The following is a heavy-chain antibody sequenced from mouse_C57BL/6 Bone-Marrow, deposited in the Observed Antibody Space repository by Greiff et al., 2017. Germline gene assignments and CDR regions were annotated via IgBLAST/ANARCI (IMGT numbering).Heavy chain of an antibody. CDR1: GFTFSSYA. D-gene: IGHD2-3*01. CDR3: ARDHDGYEFAY. CDR2: ISDGGSYT. V-gene: IGHV5-4*01. Sequence: EVHLVESGGGLVKPGGSLKLSCAASGFTFSSYAMSWVRQTPEKRLEWVATISDGGSYTYYPDNVKGRFTISRDNAKNNLYLQMSHLKSEDTAMYYCARDHDGYEFAYWGQGTLVTVSA. J-gene: IGHJ3*01.